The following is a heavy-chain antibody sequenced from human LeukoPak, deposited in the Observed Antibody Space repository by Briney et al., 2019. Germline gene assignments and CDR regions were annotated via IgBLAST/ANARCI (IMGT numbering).Heavy chain of an antibody. CDR2: INAGNGNT. Sequence: ASVKVSCKASGYTFTSYAMHWERQAPGQRLEWMGWINAGNGNTKYSQKFQGRVTITRDTSASTAYMELSSLRSEDTAVYYCARDRQWLVREGDYYFDYWGQGTLVTVSS. J-gene: IGHJ4*02. CDR1: GYTFTSYA. CDR3: ARDRQWLVREGDYYFDY. V-gene: IGHV1-3*01. D-gene: IGHD6-19*01.